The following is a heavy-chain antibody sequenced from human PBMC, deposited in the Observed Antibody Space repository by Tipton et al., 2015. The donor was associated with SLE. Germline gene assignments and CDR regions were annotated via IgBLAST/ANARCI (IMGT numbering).Heavy chain of an antibody. Sequence: TLSLTCAMPGGSLSGNYWGWIRQAQGKGLEWIGEVNHSGATNYNPSLKSRVTISVDTSKNQFSLKLTSVTAADTAVYYCARDSARPPYSNGYDYWGQGTLVTVSS. CDR3: ARDSARPPYSNGYDY. D-gene: IGHD6-19*01. CDR2: VNHSGAT. V-gene: IGHV4-34*01. CDR1: GGSLSGNY. J-gene: IGHJ4*02.